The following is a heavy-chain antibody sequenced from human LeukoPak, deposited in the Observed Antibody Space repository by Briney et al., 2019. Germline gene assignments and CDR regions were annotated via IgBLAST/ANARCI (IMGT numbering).Heavy chain of an antibody. CDR2: IRYDGSNK. Sequence: GGSLRLSCAASGFSSSSYGMHWVRQAPGKGLEWVAFIRYDGSNKYYADSVKGRFTISRDNSKNTLYLQMNSLRAEDTAVYYCANLARTAVVTLDYWGQGTLVTVSS. D-gene: IGHD4-23*01. CDR3: ANLARTAVVTLDY. J-gene: IGHJ4*02. V-gene: IGHV3-30*02. CDR1: GFSSSSYG.